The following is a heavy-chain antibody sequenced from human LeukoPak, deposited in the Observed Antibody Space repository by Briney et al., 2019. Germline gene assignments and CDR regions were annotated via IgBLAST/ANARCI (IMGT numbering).Heavy chain of an antibody. CDR1: GYSISSGYY. J-gene: IGHJ4*02. V-gene: IGHV4-38-2*02. CDR3: TRLVRTMWELPYY. CDR2: IYHSGST. Sequence: SETLSLTCNVSGYSISSGYYWGWIRQPPGKGLQWIGNIYHSGSTFYNPSLKSRVTISVDASKNQFSLKLSSVTAADTAVYYCTRLVRTMWELPYYWGQGTLVTVSS. D-gene: IGHD1-26*01.